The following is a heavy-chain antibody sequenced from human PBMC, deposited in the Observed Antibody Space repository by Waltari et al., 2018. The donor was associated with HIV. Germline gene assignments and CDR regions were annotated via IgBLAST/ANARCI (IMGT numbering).Heavy chain of an antibody. V-gene: IGHV3-33*01. CDR3: ARDYNYAPDC. CDR2: IYYDGSKK. CDR1: GFTFTNFA. D-gene: IGHD5-18*01. Sequence: QVQLVESGGGVVQPGRSLRPSCAASGFTFTNFAMNWVRQAPGKGLEWVGNIYYDGSKKFYGESARGRFTISSDNSKQILYLQMNSLRVADTALYYCARDYNYAPDCWGQGTLVVVSS. J-gene: IGHJ4*02.